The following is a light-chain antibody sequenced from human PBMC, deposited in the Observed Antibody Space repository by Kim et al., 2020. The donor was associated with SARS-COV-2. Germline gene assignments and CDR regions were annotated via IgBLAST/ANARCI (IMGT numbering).Light chain of an antibody. CDR3: AAWEDSLDGYV. CDR2: NHN. V-gene: IGLV1-44*01. Sequence: QRVTISCSGTNSNIGANTLSWFQQLPGTAPRLLIYNHNQRPSGVPDRFSGSKSGTSASLAISGLQSEDEGDYYCAAWEDSLDGYVFATGTKVTVL. J-gene: IGLJ1*01. CDR1: NSNIGANT.